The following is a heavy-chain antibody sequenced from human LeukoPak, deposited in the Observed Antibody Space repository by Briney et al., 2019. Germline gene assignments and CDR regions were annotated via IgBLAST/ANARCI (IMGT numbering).Heavy chain of an antibody. CDR1: GFTVSNAW. J-gene: IGHJ5*02. CDR3: AKGAKMGWFDP. D-gene: IGHD5-24*01. V-gene: IGHV3-15*01. Sequence: GGSLRLSCEGSGFTVSNAWMSWVRQAPGKGLEWVGRIKSKTDGGTADYAAPVKGRFTISRDDSKNTLYLQMSSLKTEDTAVYYCAKGAKMGWFDPWGQGTLVTVSS. CDR2: IKSKTDGGTA.